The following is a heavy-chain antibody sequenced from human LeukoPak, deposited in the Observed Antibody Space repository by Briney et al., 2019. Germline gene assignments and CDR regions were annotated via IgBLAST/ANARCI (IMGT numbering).Heavy chain of an antibody. CDR2: IYPGDSDT. D-gene: IGHD3-10*01. J-gene: IGHJ3*01. V-gene: IGHV5-51*01. Sequence: GESLKISCEAFGYSFTGHWIGWVRQMPGRGLEFMGTIYPGDSDTRYSPSFEGRVSISVDKSINTAYLQWSGLKASDTAMYSCARYGKSGTYSHGFDVWGQGTMVIVSS. CDR1: GYSFTGHW. CDR3: ARYGKSGTYSHGFDV.